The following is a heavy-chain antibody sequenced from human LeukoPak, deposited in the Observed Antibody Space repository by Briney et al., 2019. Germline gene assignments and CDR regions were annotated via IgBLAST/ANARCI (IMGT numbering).Heavy chain of an antibody. J-gene: IGHJ4*02. Sequence: PGGSPRLSCAGAGFTFSTYAMSWVRQAPGKGLEWVSAISGSGGSTYYADSVKGRFTISRDNSKNTLYLQMNSLRAEDTAVYYCAKDESGSYYSYFDYWGQGTLVTVSS. CDR2: ISGSGGST. D-gene: IGHD1-26*01. V-gene: IGHV3-23*01. CDR3: AKDESGSYYSYFDY. CDR1: GFTFSTYA.